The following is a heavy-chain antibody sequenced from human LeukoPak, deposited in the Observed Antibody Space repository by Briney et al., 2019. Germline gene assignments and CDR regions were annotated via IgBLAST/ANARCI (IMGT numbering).Heavy chain of an antibody. J-gene: IGHJ5*02. CDR3: VRGGASTWS. D-gene: IGHD2-15*01. CDR2: INDDGSGT. CDR1: GFILSNCA. Sequence: PGGSLRLSRAASGFILSNCAMTWVRQAPGKGPVWVSRINDDGSGTSYADSVKGRFTISRDDAKSTLYLQMNSLRAEDTAVYYCVRGGASTWSWGQGTLVTVSS. V-gene: IGHV3-74*01.